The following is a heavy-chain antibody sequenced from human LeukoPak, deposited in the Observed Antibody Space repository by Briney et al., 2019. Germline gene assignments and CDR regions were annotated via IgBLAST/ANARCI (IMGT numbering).Heavy chain of an antibody. V-gene: IGHV3-74*01. D-gene: IGHD6-13*01. CDR3: TKDRRGPAAGTWYFDS. J-gene: IGHJ4*02. CDR1: GFDFSSNW. CDR2: IKGDGIST. Sequence: GGSLRLSCAASGFDFSSNWMHWVRHAPGQGLVWVSRIKGDGISTNYADSVKGRFTISRDIAKNTVYLQLNSLRAGDTAIYYCTKDRRGPAAGTWYFDSWGQGTLVTVSS.